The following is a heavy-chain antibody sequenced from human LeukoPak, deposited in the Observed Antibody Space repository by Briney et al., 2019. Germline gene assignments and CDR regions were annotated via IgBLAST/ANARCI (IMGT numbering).Heavy chain of an antibody. CDR2: ISGSGGST. J-gene: IGHJ4*02. V-gene: IGHV3-23*01. CDR1: GFIFSSYA. CDR3: AKDLHYDILTGLDY. Sequence: GGSLRLSCAASGFIFSSYAMSWVRQAPGKGLEWVSVISGSGGSTYYADSVKGRFIISRDNSKITLYLQMNSLRAEDTAVYYCAKDLHYDILTGLDYWGQGTLVTVSS. D-gene: IGHD3-9*01.